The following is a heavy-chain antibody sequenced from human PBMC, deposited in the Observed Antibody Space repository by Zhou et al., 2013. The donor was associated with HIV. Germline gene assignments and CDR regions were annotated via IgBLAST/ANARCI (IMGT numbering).Heavy chain of an antibody. J-gene: IGHJ2*01. D-gene: IGHD3-22*01. Sequence: QVQLVQSGAEVKKPGASVKVSCRASGYTFTGYYMHWVRQAPGQRLEWMGWINPNSGDTKSAQNFQGRVTMTRDTSIRTAYMELTRLRSDDTAVYYCARVPFYYDSSGNYGWNRYWYFDVVGRWHLVTVSS. CDR2: INPNSGDT. CDR1: GYTFTGYY. V-gene: IGHV1-2*02. CDR3: ARVPFYYDSSGNYGWNRYWYFDV.